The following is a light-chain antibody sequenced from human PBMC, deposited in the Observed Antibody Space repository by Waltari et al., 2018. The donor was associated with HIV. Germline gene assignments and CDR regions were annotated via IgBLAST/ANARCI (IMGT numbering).Light chain of an antibody. CDR3: ASHAGSKDV. V-gene: IGLV2-8*01. CDR1: SSDIGAYNY. Sequence: QSALTQPPSASGSPGQSVTISCTGTSSDIGAYNYVSWFQHPPGKAPKLMIFDVSKRPSGVPDRFSGSKSGNTASLTVSGLQAEDEADYYCASHAGSKDVFGGGTKLTVL. CDR2: DVS. J-gene: IGLJ2*01.